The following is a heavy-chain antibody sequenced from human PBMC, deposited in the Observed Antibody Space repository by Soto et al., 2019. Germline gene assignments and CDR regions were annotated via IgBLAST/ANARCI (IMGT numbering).Heavy chain of an antibody. V-gene: IGHV1-69*13. D-gene: IGHD3-10*01. CDR3: ARVPYGSGSYYNNKNWFDP. Sequence: SSVNVSCKASGGTFSSYAISWVRQAPGQGLEWMGGIIPIFGTANYAQKFQGRVTITADESTSTAYMELSSLRSEDTAVYYCARVPYGSGSYYNNKNWFDPWGQGTLVTVSS. J-gene: IGHJ5*02. CDR2: IIPIFGTA. CDR1: GGTFSSYA.